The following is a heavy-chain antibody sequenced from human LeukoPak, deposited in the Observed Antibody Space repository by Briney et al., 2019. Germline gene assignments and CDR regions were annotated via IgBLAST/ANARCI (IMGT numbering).Heavy chain of an antibody. CDR2: ISSSSSYI. Sequence: GGSLRLSCAASGFTFSDHYMDWVRQAPGKGLEWVSSISSSSSYIYYADSVKGRFTISRDNAKNSLYLQMNSLRAEDTAVYYCARDWGGYCSGGSCYPGYWGQGTLVTVSS. CDR1: GFTFSDHY. CDR3: ARDWGGYCSGGSCYPGY. D-gene: IGHD2-15*01. J-gene: IGHJ4*02. V-gene: IGHV3-21*01.